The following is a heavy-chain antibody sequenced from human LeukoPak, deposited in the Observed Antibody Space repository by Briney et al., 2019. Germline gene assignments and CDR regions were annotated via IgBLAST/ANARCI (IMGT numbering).Heavy chain of an antibody. Sequence: PGGSLLLSCAASGFTFDDYGMSWVRPAPGKGLEWVSGINWNGGSTGYADSVKGRITISRDNAKNSLYLQMNSLRAEDTALYYCARGGMLELPPEGRTYYDFWSGPHYFDYWGQGTLVTVSS. J-gene: IGHJ4*02. CDR1: GFTFDDYG. CDR3: ARGGMLELPPEGRTYYDFWSGPHYFDY. D-gene: IGHD3-3*01. CDR2: INWNGGST. V-gene: IGHV3-20*04.